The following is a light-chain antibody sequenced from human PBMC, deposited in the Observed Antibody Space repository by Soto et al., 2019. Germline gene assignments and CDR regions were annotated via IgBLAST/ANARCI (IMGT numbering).Light chain of an antibody. J-gene: IGKJ4*01. V-gene: IGKV2-28*01. CDR1: QSLLHSDGYNH. CDR2: LGS. CDR3: MQALQTPLT. Sequence: DVVMTQSPLSLPVTPGEPASISCRSSQSLLHSDGYNHLNCFLRRPGRSAQVLIYLGSTRAPGVRDRFSGSGSGTDFTLKISRVEAEDVGVYYCMQALQTPLTFGGGTKVEIK.